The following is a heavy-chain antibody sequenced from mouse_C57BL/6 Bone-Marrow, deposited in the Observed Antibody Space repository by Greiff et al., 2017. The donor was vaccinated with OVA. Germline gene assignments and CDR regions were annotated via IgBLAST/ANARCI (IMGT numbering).Heavy chain of an antibody. CDR2: ISSGGDYI. CDR3: KRDGSPWFAY. J-gene: IGHJ3*01. D-gene: IGHD2-3*01. V-gene: IGHV5-9-1*02. Sequence: EVQLVESGEGLVKPGGSLKLSCAASGFTFSSYAMSWVRQTPEKRLEWVAYISSGGDYIYYADTVKGRFTISRDNARNTLYLQMSSLKSEDTSMYYCKRDGSPWFAYWGQGTLLTVSA. CDR1: GFTFSSYA.